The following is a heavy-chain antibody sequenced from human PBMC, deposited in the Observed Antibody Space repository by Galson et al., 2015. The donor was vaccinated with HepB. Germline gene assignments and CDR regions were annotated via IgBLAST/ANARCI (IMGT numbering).Heavy chain of an antibody. CDR2: IIPIFGTA. V-gene: IGHV1-69*01. J-gene: IGHJ4*02. Sequence: QSGAEVKKPGESLKISCKASGGTFSSYAISWVRQAPGQGLEWMGGIIPIFGTANYAQKFQARVTITADESTSTAYMELSSLRSEDTAVYYCAREGLVEMATILGGSGYFDYWGQGTLVTVSS. CDR1: GGTFSSYA. CDR3: AREGLVEMATILGGSGYFDY. D-gene: IGHD5-24*01.